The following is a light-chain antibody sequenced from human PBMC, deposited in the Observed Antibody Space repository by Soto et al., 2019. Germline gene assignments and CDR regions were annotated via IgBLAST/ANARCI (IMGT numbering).Light chain of an antibody. CDR3: QQSYSAPWT. CDR1: QSFSSY. Sequence: DIQMTQSPSSLSASVGDRVTITCRASQSFSSYLNWYQQKPGKAPKLLIYAASSLQSGVPSRFSGGGSGTDFTLTISSLQPEDFATYYCQQSYSAPWTFGQGTKADI. J-gene: IGKJ1*01. V-gene: IGKV1-39*01. CDR2: AAS.